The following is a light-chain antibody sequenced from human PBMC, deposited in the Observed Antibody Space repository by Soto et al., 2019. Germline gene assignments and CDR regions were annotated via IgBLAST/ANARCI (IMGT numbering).Light chain of an antibody. J-gene: IGKJ4*01. V-gene: IGKV1-17*02. CDR3: LQHNSYPLT. CDR2: AAP. Sequence: DIQMTQSPSSLSASVGDRFTITCRASEGNRNDLHWYQQKPGKAPKRLIYAAPSLQSGVPSRFSGSGSGTEFTLTISNLQPEDFATYYCLQHNSYPLTFGGGTKVEIK. CDR1: EGNRND.